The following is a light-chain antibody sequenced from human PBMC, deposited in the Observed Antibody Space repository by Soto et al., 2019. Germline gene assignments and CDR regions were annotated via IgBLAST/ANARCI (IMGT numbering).Light chain of an antibody. J-gene: IGKJ4*01. Sequence: EIVLTQSPVTLSLSPGEGAALSCTASQSVNTSLGWYQQKPGQAPRLLIYDATLRATGIPARFTGSGSGTDFTLTITSLEPEDFAVYYCQQRSNWLTFGGGTKVDIK. CDR3: QQRSNWLT. V-gene: IGKV3-11*01. CDR1: QSVNTS. CDR2: DAT.